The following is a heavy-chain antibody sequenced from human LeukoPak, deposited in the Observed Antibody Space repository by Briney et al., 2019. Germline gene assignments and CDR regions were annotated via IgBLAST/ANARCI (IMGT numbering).Heavy chain of an antibody. V-gene: IGHV1-69*06. D-gene: IGHD2-15*01. CDR2: IIPIFGTA. J-gene: IGHJ6*02. CDR3: ARGYCSGGSCPYYYYSGMDV. CDR1: GGTFSSYA. Sequence: SVKLSCKASGGTFSSYAISWVRQAPGQGLELMGGIIPIFGTANYAQKFQGRVTITADKSTSTAYMELSSLRSEDTAVYYCARGYCSGGSCPYYYYSGMDVWGQGTTVTVSS.